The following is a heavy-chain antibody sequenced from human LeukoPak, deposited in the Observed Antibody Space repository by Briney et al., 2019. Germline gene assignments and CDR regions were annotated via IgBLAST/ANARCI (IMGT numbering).Heavy chain of an antibody. CDR2: VHLDGRT. CDR1: GGSVISTNW. CDR3: AREGGFYRPLDY. D-gene: IGHD3-3*01. J-gene: IGHJ4*02. V-gene: IGHV4-4*02. Sequence: SETLSLTCGVSGGSVISTNWWTWVRQPPGKGLEWIGEVHLDGRTNYNPPLESRLTISVDLSENHVSLKLTSVTAADTAVYYCAREGGFYRPLDYSGQGTLVTVSP.